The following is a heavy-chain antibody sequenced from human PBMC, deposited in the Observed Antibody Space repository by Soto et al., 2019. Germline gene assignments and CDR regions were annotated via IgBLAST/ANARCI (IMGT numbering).Heavy chain of an antibody. D-gene: IGHD6-19*01. CDR3: TPLALKYSSGWYEFSD. CDR1: VFIFSNVW. V-gene: IGHV3-15*07. Sequence: EVQLVESGGGLVKPGGSLRLPCAASVFIFSNVWMNWVRQAPGKGLGWVGGIKSKTDGGTTDYAEPVKGRFTISGDDSKNTLYLQMNSLKTEDTAVYYCTPLALKYSSGWYEFSDWGQGTLVTVSS. J-gene: IGHJ4*02. CDR2: IKSKTDGGTT.